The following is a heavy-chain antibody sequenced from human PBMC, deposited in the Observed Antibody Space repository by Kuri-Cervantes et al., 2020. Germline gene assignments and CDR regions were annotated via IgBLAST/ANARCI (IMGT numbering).Heavy chain of an antibody. D-gene: IGHD2-8*02. J-gene: IGHJ4*02. CDR1: GYSISSGYY. CDR2: IYHSGST. Sequence: SETLSLTCAVSGYSISSGYYWGWIRQPPGKGLEWIGTIYHSGSTYYSPSLKSRVTISVDTSKNQFSLRLSSVTAADTAVYYCASVTGTGFPDYWGQGARVTVSS. V-gene: IGHV4-38-2*01. CDR3: ASVTGTGFPDY.